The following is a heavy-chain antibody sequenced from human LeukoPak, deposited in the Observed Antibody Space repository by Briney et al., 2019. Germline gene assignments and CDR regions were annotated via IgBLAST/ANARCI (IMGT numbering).Heavy chain of an antibody. V-gene: IGHV3-9*01. CDR1: GFTFDDYA. J-gene: IGHJ3*02. D-gene: IGHD3-10*01. CDR2: ISWNSGSI. Sequence: GGSLRLSCAASGFTFDDYAMHWVRQAPGKGLEWVSGISWNSGSIGYVDSVKGRFTISRDNAKNSLYLQMNSLRAEDTAVYYCARGFGAAHSDAFDIWGQGTMVTVSS. CDR3: ARGFGAAHSDAFDI.